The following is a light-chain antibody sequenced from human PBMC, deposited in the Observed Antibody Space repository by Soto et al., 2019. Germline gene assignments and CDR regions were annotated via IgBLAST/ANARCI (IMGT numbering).Light chain of an antibody. J-gene: IGKJ2*01. V-gene: IGKV3-20*01. CDR3: QLYGSSPPYT. Sequence: EIVLTQSPGTLSLSPGERATLSCRASQSVSSSYLAWYQQKPGQAPRLRIYGASSRATGIPDRFSGSGSGKDFTLTISRLEPEDLAVYYCQLYGSSPPYTFGQGTKLEIK. CDR1: QSVSSSY. CDR2: GAS.